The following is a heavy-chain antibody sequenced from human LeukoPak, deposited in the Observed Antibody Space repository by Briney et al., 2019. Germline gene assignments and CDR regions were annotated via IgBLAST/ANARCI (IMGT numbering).Heavy chain of an antibody. V-gene: IGHV4-59*01. Sequence: PSETLSLTCTVSGGSISSYYWSWIRQPPGKGLEWIGYIYYSGSTNYNPSLKSRVTISVDTSNNQFSLKLSSVTAADTAVYYCARDSSGYRRGSFDYGGEGTLVTVSS. CDR3: ARDSSGYRRGSFDY. CDR1: GGSISSYY. J-gene: IGHJ4*02. D-gene: IGHD3-22*01. CDR2: IYYSGST.